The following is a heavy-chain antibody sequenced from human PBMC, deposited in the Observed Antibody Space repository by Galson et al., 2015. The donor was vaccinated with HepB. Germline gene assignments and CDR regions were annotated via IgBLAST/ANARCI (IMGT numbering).Heavy chain of an antibody. CDR1: GFTFSSYD. CDR3: ARGNLDYYGMDV. Sequence: SLRLSCAASGFTFSSYDMHWVRQATGKGLEWVSAIGTAGDTYYPGSVKGRFTISRENAKNSSYLQMNSLRAGDTAVYYCARGNLDYYGMDVWGQGTTVTVSS. CDR2: IGTAGDT. J-gene: IGHJ6*02. D-gene: IGHD1-14*01. V-gene: IGHV3-13*04.